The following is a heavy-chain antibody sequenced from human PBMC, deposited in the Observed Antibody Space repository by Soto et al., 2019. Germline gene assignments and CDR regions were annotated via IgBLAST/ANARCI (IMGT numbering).Heavy chain of an antibody. V-gene: IGHV3-66*01. CDR1: GCTVSSNY. CDR2: IYSGGST. CDR3: ARDRPYYDILTGYYRGDAFDI. Sequence: PGGSMRLSCAASGCTVSSNYMSWASQAPGKGLEWVSVIYSGGSTYYADSVKGRFTISRDNSKNTLYLQMNSLRAEDTAVYYCARDRPYYDILTGYYRGDAFDIWGQGTMVTVSS. J-gene: IGHJ3*02. D-gene: IGHD3-9*01.